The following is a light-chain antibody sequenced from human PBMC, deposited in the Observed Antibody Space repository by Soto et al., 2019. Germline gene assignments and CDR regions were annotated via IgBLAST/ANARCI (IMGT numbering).Light chain of an antibody. Sequence: DIQMTQSPSTLSASVGDRVTITCRASQSISSWLAWYQQKPGTAPKLLIYDASSLESGVPSRFSGSGSGTEFTLTISSLQPDDFATYYCQQYNSYSFGQGTKVDI. J-gene: IGKJ1*01. CDR1: QSISSW. CDR3: QQYNSYS. V-gene: IGKV1-5*01. CDR2: DAS.